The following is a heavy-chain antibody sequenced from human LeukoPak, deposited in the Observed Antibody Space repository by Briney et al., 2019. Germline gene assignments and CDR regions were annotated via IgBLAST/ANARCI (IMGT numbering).Heavy chain of an antibody. CDR2: ISAYNGNT. CDR1: GYTFTSYG. CDR3: ARDRGYSSGWYVVTAHDY. D-gene: IGHD6-19*01. J-gene: IGHJ4*02. Sequence: ASVSVSCKASGYTFTSYGISWVRQAPGQGLEWMGWISAYNGNTNYAQKLQGRVTMTTDTSTSTAYMELRSLRSDDTAVYYCARDRGYSSGWYVVTAHDYWGQGTLVTVSS. V-gene: IGHV1-18*01.